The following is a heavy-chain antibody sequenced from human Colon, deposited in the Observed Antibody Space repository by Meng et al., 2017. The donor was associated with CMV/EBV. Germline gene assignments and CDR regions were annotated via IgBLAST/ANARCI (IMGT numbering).Heavy chain of an antibody. J-gene: IGHJ5*02. CDR2: IHHDGTNK. D-gene: IGHD3-10*01. V-gene: IGHV3-30*02. CDR3: AKDRSDPYVLLWFGAFDP. Sequence: GESLKISCAASGFTFSGYGMHWVRQAPGKGPEWVSFIHHDGTNKYYTDSVKGRFTISRDNSKNTLYLQMDSLRVEDTAMYYCAKDRSDPYVLLWFGAFDPRGQGTLVTVSS. CDR1: GFTFSGYG.